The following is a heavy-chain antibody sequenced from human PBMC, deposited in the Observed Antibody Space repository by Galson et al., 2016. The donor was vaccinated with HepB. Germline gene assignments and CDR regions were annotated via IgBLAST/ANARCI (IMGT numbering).Heavy chain of an antibody. V-gene: IGHV1-69*01. J-gene: IGHJ3*02. CDR3: ATDILTGYHAFHI. D-gene: IGHD3-9*01. CDR1: GGTFSNYG. CDR2: IIPIFGPA. Sequence: SGGTFSNYGFNWVRQAPGQGLEWMGGIIPIFGPANYAQKFQGRITIIADESTTTVYMELSSLRSEDTAVYYCATDILTGYHAFHIWGQGTMVTVSS.